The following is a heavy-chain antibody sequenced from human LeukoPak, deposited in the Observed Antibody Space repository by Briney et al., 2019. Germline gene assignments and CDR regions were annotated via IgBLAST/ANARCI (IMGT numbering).Heavy chain of an antibody. CDR1: GYTFTSYD. CDR2: MNPNSGNT. V-gene: IGHV1-8*01. CDR3: ARGRGYSGYDSNFDY. J-gene: IGHJ4*02. Sequence: ASVKVSCKASGYTFTSYDINWVRLATGQGLEWMGWMNPNSGNTGYAQKFQGRVTMTRNTSISTAYMELSSLRSEDTAVYYCARGRGYSGYDSNFDYWGQGTLVTVSS. D-gene: IGHD5-12*01.